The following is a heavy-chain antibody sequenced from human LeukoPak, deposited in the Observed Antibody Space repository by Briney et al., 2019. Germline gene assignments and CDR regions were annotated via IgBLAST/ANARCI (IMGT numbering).Heavy chain of an antibody. D-gene: IGHD6-6*01. V-gene: IGHV5-51*01. J-gene: IGHJ4*02. CDR3: ASSFSSSSTFDY. Sequence: GESLKISCKGSGYSFTSYCSGWVRQMPGKGLEWMGIIYPGDSDIRYSPSFQGQVTISADKSINTAYLQWSSLKASDTAMYYCASSFSSSSTFDYWGQGTLVTVSS. CDR2: IYPGDSDI. CDR1: GYSFTSYC.